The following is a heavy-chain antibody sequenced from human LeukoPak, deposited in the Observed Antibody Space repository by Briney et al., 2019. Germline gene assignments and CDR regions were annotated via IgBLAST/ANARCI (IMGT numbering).Heavy chain of an antibody. J-gene: IGHJ4*02. Sequence: GGSLRPSCAASGFTFSSYSMNWVRQAPGKGLEWVSYISSSSSTIYYADSVKGRFTISRDNAKNSLYLQMNSLRAEDTAVYYCARDIIAYSGVFDYWGQGTLVTVSS. CDR1: GFTFSSYS. D-gene: IGHD1-26*01. V-gene: IGHV3-48*04. CDR2: ISSSSSTI. CDR3: ARDIIAYSGVFDY.